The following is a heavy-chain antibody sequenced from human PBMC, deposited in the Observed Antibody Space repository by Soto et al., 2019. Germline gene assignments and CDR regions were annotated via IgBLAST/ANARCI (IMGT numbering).Heavy chain of an antibody. V-gene: IGHV4-31*03. CDR3: ARDLQYSRLFYGMDV. CDR2: IYYIGST. CDR1: GGSISSGGYF. Sequence: QVQLQESGPGLVKPSQTLSLTCTVSGGSISSGGYFWSWIRQHPGKGLEWIGYIYYIGSTYYNPSLKSRVTISLDTSKNQFSLKLTSVTAADTAVYYCARDLQYSRLFYGMDVWGQGTTVTVSS. D-gene: IGHD6-13*01. J-gene: IGHJ6*02.